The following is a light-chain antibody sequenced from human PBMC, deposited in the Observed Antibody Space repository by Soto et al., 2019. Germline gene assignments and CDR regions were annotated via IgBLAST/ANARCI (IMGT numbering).Light chain of an antibody. CDR1: QSVSSN. CDR3: QQYNNWTWT. Sequence: EIVMTQSPATLSVSPGERATLSCRASQSVSSNLAWYQQKPGQAPRLLIYGASTRANGIPARFSGSGSGTESTLTICSRQSEDFAIYYCQQYNNWTWTFGQGTKVGI. CDR2: GAS. V-gene: IGKV3-15*01. J-gene: IGKJ1*01.